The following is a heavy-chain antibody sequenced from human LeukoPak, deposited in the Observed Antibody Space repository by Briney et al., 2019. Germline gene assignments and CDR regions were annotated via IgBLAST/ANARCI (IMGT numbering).Heavy chain of an antibody. D-gene: IGHD3-9*01. J-gene: IGHJ4*02. Sequence: ASVKVSCKASGYTFTSYDINWVRQATGHGLEWMGWMNPNSGNTGYAQKFQGRVTMTRNTSISTAYMELSSLRSEDTAVYYCARDPYYDILPGYGPSDYWGQGTLVTVSS. CDR3: ARDPYYDILPGYGPSDY. CDR2: MNPNSGNT. V-gene: IGHV1-8*01. CDR1: GYTFTSYD.